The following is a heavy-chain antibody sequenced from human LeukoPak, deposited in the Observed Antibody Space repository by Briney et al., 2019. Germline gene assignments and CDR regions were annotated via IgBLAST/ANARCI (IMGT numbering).Heavy chain of an antibody. CDR1: GYTFTLYY. J-gene: IGHJ4*02. CDR3: ARDPATTYYYDP. Sequence: ASLKVSCKASGYTFTLYYIHWVRQAPGQGLEWMGWINPNNGGTNYAQKFQGRVTMTRDTSISTAYMELSRLTSDDTAIYYCARDPATTYYYDPWGQGTLVTVSS. D-gene: IGHD3-22*01. CDR2: INPNNGGT. V-gene: IGHV1-2*02.